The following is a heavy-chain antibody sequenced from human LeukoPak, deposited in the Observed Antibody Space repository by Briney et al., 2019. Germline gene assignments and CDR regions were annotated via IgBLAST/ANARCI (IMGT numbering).Heavy chain of an antibody. CDR3: AKERGYSGYDSS. CDR1: GFTFSSYW. Sequence: GGSLRLSCVASGFTFSSYWMHWVRQDPRKGLVWVSRISGDGRNINYADSVRGRFTISRDNAKNSLYLQMNSLRAEDTALYYCAKERGYSGYDSSWGQGTLVTVSS. D-gene: IGHD5-12*01. V-gene: IGHV3-74*01. J-gene: IGHJ4*02. CDR2: ISGDGRNI.